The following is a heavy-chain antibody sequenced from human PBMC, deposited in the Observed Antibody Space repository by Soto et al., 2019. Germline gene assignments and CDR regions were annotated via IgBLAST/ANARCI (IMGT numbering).Heavy chain of an antibody. J-gene: IGHJ4*02. V-gene: IGHV4-61*01. CDR3: ARGVGSSPPRY. Sequence: SSETLSLTCAVSGGSISSGSYYWSWVRQPPGHELEWIGYIYASGSPYYNPSLRSRVTISADTSKNQISLKLTSPTAADTAVHYCARGVGSSPPRYWGRGTLVTVSS. CDR1: GGSISSGSYY. CDR2: IYASGSP. D-gene: IGHD1-26*01.